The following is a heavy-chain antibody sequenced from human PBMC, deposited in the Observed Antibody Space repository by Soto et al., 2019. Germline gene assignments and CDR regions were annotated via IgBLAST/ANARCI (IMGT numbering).Heavy chain of an antibody. CDR2: ISFGGNNN. Sequence: QVQVVESGGGVVQPGRSLRLSCAASGFSLTNYGMHWVRQAPGKGLEWVAVISFGGNNNYYADSVKGRFTISRDNSKNTLHLQMNSLRAEGTAVYYCAKGKYYDSSGYYYVDHGLDVWGQGSTVTVSS. J-gene: IGHJ6*02. CDR1: GFSLTNYG. V-gene: IGHV3-30*18. CDR3: AKGKYYDSSGYYYVDHGLDV. D-gene: IGHD3-22*01.